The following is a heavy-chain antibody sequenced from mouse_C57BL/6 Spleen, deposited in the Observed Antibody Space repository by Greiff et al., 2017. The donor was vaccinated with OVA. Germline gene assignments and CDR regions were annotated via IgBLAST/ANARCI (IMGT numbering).Heavy chain of an antibody. Sequence: EVQLQQSGTVLARPGASVKMSCKTSGYTFTSYWMHWVKQRPGQGLEWIGAIYPGNSDTSYNQKFKGKAKLTAVTSASTAYMELSSLTNEDSAVYYCTIIYDGYYFFAYWGQGTLVTVSA. V-gene: IGHV1-5*01. D-gene: IGHD2-3*01. CDR3: TIIYDGYYFFAY. CDR2: IYPGNSDT. J-gene: IGHJ3*01. CDR1: GYTFTSYW.